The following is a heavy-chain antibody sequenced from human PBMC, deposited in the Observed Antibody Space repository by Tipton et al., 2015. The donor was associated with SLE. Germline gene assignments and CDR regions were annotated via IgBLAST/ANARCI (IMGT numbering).Heavy chain of an antibody. CDR2: IYYSGST. CDR3: ARDPGNARASGYCAL. Sequence: TLPLTCTVSGGSISSYYWGWIRQPPGKGLEWIGDIYYSGSTNYNPSLKSRVTISVDTSKNQFSLKLSSVTAADPAVYYCARDPGNARASGYCALGGRGPLFTVAS. D-gene: IGHD3-10*01. V-gene: IGHV4-59*01. CDR1: GGSISSYY. J-gene: IGHJ2*01.